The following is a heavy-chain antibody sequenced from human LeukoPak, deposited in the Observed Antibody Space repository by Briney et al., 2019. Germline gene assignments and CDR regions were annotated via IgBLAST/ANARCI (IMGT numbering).Heavy chain of an antibody. D-gene: IGHD3-22*01. CDR1: GGSISSGGYS. J-gene: IGHJ6*03. CDR2: IYHSGST. V-gene: IGHV4-30-2*01. CDR3: ARDTWYYDSNGYYLGNYYYYMDV. Sequence: SETLSLTCAVSGGSISSGGYSWSWIRQPPGKGLEWIGYIYHSGSTYYNPSLKSRVTISVDRSKNQFSLKLSSVTAADTAVYYCARDTWYYDSNGYYLGNYYYYMDVWGKGTTVTVSS.